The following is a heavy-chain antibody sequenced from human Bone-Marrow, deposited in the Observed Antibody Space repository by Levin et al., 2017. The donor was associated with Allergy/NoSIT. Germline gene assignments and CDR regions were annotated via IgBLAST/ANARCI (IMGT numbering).Heavy chain of an antibody. CDR2: NIPIFGTA. J-gene: IGHJ4*02. CDR3: ASGYGGNSVAYHFDY. D-gene: IGHD4-23*01. CDR1: GGTFSASG. V-gene: IGHV1-69*01. Sequence: KISCKASGGTFSASGFSWVRQAPGQGLEWIGGNIPIFGTADYAPNFQDRVTITADESTTTSYMDLSSLRSDDTAVYYCASGYGGNSVAYHFDYWGQGTLVTVSS.